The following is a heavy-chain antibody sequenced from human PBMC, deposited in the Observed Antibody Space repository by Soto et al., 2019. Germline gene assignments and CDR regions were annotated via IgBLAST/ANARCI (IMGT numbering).Heavy chain of an antibody. J-gene: IGHJ6*02. D-gene: IGHD2-15*01. CDR2: INPNSGGT. CDR3: ASEPVAPYYYYGMDV. Sequence: QVQLVQSGAEVKKPGASVKVSCKASGYTFTGYYMHWVRQAPGQGLEWMGWINPNSGGTNYAQKFQGRVPMTRDTSISTAYMELSRLRSDDTAVYYCASEPVAPYYYYGMDVWGQGTTVTVSS. V-gene: IGHV1-2*02. CDR1: GYTFTGYY.